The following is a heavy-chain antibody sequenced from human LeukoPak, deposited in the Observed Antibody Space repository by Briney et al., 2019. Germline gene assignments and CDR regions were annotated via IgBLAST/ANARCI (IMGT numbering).Heavy chain of an antibody. CDR1: GGSFSGYY. Sequence: SETQSLTCAVYGGSFSGYYWSWIRQPPGKGLEWIGEINHSGSTNYNPSLKSRVTISVDTSKNQFSLKLSSVTAADTAVYYCARTVVPAAPDDYWGQGTLVTVSS. J-gene: IGHJ4*02. CDR2: INHSGST. V-gene: IGHV4-34*01. CDR3: ARTVVPAAPDDY. D-gene: IGHD2-2*01.